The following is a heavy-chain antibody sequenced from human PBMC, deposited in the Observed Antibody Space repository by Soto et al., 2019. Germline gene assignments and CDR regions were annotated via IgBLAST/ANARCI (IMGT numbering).Heavy chain of an antibody. Sequence: SETLSLTCAVYGGSFSGYYWSWIRQPPGKGLEWIGEINHSGSTNYNPSLKSRVTISVDTSKNQFSLKLSSVTAADTAVYYFAVHPVIAIHFDYWGKGTLVTVSS. V-gene: IGHV4-34*01. D-gene: IGHD2-21*01. CDR1: GGSFSGYY. CDR2: INHSGST. J-gene: IGHJ4*02. CDR3: AVHPVIAIHFDY.